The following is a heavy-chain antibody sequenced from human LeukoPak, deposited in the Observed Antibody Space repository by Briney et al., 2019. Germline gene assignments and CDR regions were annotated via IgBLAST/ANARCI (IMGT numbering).Heavy chain of an antibody. CDR2: TSGYNGNT. J-gene: IGHJ4*02. CDR1: GYTFSSYA. CDR3: ARLDITFGGGIVNAGSNY. D-gene: IGHD3-16*02. V-gene: IGHV1-18*01. Sequence: ASVKVSCKASGYTFSSYAINWVRQAPGQGLEWMGWTSGYNGNTKYAQKFQGRVTMTTDTSTSTAYMEVKSLRSDDTAVYYCARLDITFGGGIVNAGSNYWGQGTLVTVSS.